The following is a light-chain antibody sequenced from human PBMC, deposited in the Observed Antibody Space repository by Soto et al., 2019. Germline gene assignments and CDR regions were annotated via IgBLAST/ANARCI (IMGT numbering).Light chain of an antibody. CDR3: QQSYSTPPG. Sequence: DIQMTQSPSSLSASVGDRVTITCRARQSISSYLNWYQQKPGKAPKLLIYAASSLQSGVPSRFSGSGSGTDFTLTISSLQPEDFATYYCQQSYSTPPGFGQGTRLEI. CDR1: QSISSY. CDR2: AAS. J-gene: IGKJ5*01. V-gene: IGKV1-39*01.